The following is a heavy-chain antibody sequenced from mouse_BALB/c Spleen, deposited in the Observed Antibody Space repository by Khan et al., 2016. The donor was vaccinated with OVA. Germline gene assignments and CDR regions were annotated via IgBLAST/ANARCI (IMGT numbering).Heavy chain of an antibody. J-gene: IGHJ2*01. CDR2: ISYSGVT. D-gene: IGHD1-1*01. CDR1: GYSITSGYA. V-gene: IGHV3-2*02. Sequence: VQLKESGPGLVKPSQSLSLTCTVTGYSITSGYAWNWIRQFPGNKLEWMGYISYSGVTSYTPSLKSRISITRDTSKNQFFLQLNSVTTEGTATYYCARGNYYGYYFDYWGQGTTLTVSS. CDR3: ARGNYYGYYFDY.